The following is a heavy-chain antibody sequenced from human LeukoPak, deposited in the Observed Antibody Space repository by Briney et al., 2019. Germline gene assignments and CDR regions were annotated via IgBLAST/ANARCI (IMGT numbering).Heavy chain of an antibody. Sequence: PGGSLRLSCAASGMTISSYGMHWVRHAPGKGLEWMAVISYDGTYKYYADSVKGRFTISRDNSKNTVYLQMNSLRAEDTAVYYCAKAVAGIFRRPPDYWGQGTQVTVSS. CDR2: ISYDGTYK. V-gene: IGHV3-30*18. CDR3: AKAVAGIFRRPPDY. D-gene: IGHD6-19*01. J-gene: IGHJ4*02. CDR1: GMTISSYG.